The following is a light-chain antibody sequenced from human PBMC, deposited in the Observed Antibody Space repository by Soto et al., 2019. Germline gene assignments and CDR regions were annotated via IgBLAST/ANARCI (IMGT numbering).Light chain of an antibody. CDR1: QSVSSN. CDR3: QQYNILPQT. V-gene: IGKV3-15*01. CDR2: GAS. Sequence: EIVMTQSPATLSVSPGERATLSCRASQSVSSNLAWYQQKPGQAPRLLIYGASTRATGIPARFSGSGSGTEFTLTISSLQSEDFAVYYCQQYNILPQTFGQGTKVEIK. J-gene: IGKJ1*01.